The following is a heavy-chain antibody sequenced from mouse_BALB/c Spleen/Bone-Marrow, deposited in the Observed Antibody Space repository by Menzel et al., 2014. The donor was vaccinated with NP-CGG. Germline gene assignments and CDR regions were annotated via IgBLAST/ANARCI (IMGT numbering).Heavy chain of an antibody. Sequence: VQLQQSGGGLVQPGGSLKLSCAASGFDFSRYWMSWVRQAPGKGLEWIGEINPDSGTINYTPSLKYKFIISRDNAKNTLYLQMSKVRSEDTALYYCARLSYYGRFAYWGQGTLATVSA. CDR3: ARLSYYGRFAY. V-gene: IGHV4-1*02. CDR1: GFDFSRYW. D-gene: IGHD1-1*01. J-gene: IGHJ3*01. CDR2: INPDSGTI.